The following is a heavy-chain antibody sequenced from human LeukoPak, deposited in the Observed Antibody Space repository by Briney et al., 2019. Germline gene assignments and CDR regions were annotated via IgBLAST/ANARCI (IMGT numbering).Heavy chain of an antibody. CDR1: GFTFSNAW. Sequence: QPGGSLRLSCAASGFTFSNAWMNWVRQAPGKGLEWVSAISPSGSFTYYADSVKGRFTISRDNSKNTLYLQMNSLRAEDTAVYFCAKGPKNFDYWGQGTLVTVPS. J-gene: IGHJ4*02. CDR2: ISPSGSFT. V-gene: IGHV3-23*01. CDR3: AKGPKNFDY.